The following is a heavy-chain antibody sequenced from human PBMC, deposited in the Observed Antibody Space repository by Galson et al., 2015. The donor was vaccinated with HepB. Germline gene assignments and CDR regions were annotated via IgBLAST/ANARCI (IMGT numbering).Heavy chain of an antibody. CDR1: GFTVSSNY. CDR3: ARDFSMDV. J-gene: IGHJ6*02. CDR2: IYSGGST. D-gene: IGHD3-3*01. Sequence: SLRLSCAASGFTVSSNYMSWVRQAPGKGLVWVSVIYSGGSTYYADSVKGRFTISRDNSKNTLYLQMNSLRAEDTAVYYCARDFSMDVWGQGTTVTVSS. V-gene: IGHV3-66*02.